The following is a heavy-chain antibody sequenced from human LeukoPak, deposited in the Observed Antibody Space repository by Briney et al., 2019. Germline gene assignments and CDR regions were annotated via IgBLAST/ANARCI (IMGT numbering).Heavy chain of an antibody. D-gene: IGHD6-6*01. CDR2: ISGYNGNT. CDR3: ATHSTRIAVRPSDYYYYMDV. V-gene: IGHV1-18*01. CDR1: GYTFTSYG. J-gene: IGHJ6*03. Sequence: ASVKVSCKASGYTFTSYGITWVRQAPGQGLEWMGWISGYNGNTNYAQKLQGRVTMTTDTSTSTAYMELRSLRSDDTAVYYCATHSTRIAVRPSDYYYYMDVWGKGTTVTVSS.